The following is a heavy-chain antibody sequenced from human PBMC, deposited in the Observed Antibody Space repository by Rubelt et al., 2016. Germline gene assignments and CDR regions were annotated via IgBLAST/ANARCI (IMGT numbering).Heavy chain of an antibody. CDR1: GGTFSSYA. CDR3: ARDGGYDILTGYYNDDAFDI. CDR2: IIPIFGTA. J-gene: IGHJ3*02. D-gene: IGHD3-9*01. Sequence: GSSVKVSCKASGGTFSSYAISWVRQAPGQGLEWMGGIIPIFGTANYAQKFQGRVTITADRSTSTAYMELSSLRSEDTAVYYCARDGGYDILTGYYNDDAFDIWGQGTMVTVSS. V-gene: IGHV1-69*06.